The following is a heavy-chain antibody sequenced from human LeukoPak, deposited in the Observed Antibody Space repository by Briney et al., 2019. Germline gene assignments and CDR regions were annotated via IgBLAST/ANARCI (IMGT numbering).Heavy chain of an antibody. D-gene: IGHD2-2*02. Sequence: ASVKVSCKASGGTFSSYAISWVRQAPGQGLEWMGGIIPIFGTANYAQKFQGRVTITADESTSTAYMELSSLRSEDTAVYYCARDAIVVVPAAIGDWYFDLWGRGTLVTVPS. CDR2: IIPIFGTA. V-gene: IGHV1-69*01. CDR3: ARDAIVVVPAAIGDWYFDL. J-gene: IGHJ2*01. CDR1: GGTFSSYA.